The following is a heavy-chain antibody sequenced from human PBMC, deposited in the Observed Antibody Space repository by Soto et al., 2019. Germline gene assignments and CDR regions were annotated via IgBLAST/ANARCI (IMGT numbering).Heavy chain of an antibody. V-gene: IGHV3-30-3*01. J-gene: IGHJ6*02. CDR3: ARDVYDVLLWFGELLYGMEV. CDR1: GFTFSSYA. D-gene: IGHD3-10*01. CDR2: ISYDGSNK. Sequence: GGSLRLSCAASGFTFSSYAMHWVRQAPGKGLEWVAVISYDGSNKYYADSVKGRFTISRDNSKNTLYLQMNSLRAEDTAVYYCARDVYDVLLWFGELLYGMEVWGQGTTVTVSS.